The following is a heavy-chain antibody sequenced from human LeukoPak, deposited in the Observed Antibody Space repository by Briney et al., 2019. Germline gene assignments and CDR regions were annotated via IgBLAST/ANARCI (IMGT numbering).Heavy chain of an antibody. CDR1: GGSISSGGYY. V-gene: IGHV4-31*03. CDR2: IYYSGST. J-gene: IGHJ3*02. CDR3: ARSMGSYGLDAFDI. D-gene: IGHD3-16*01. Sequence: TSQTLSLTCTVSGGSISSGGYYCSWIRQHPGKGLKWIGYIYYSGSTYYNPSLKSRFTISVDTSKNQFSLKLSSVTAADTAVYYCARSMGSYGLDAFDIWGQGTMVTVSS.